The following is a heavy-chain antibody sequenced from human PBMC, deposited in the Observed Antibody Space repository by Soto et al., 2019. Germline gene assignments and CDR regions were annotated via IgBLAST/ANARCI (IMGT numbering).Heavy chain of an antibody. CDR1: GSHFTSHY. CDR3: ARVGYSSTGTTFHYHGLDV. CDR2: IYPRGGTT. J-gene: IGHJ6*02. V-gene: IGHV1-46*01. D-gene: IGHD3-22*01. Sequence: GASVKVSCKASGSHFTSHYMHWVRQAPGQGLESMGIIYPRGGTTIYAQKFQGRVTMTRDTSTHTFYMELSSLRSEDTAMYYCARVGYSSTGTTFHYHGLDVWGQGTTVTVSS.